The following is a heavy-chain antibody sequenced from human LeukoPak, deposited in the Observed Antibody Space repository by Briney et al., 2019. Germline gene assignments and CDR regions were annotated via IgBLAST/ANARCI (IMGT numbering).Heavy chain of an antibody. CDR2: IYHSGST. D-gene: IGHD2-2*01. Sequence: SETLSLTRAVSGYSISSGYYWGWIRQPPGKGLEWIGSIYHSGSTYYNPSLKSRVTISVDTSKNQFSLKLSSVTAADTAVYYCAGLGGTKGYWGQGTLVTVSS. V-gene: IGHV4-38-2*01. CDR3: AGLGGTKGY. J-gene: IGHJ4*02. CDR1: GYSISSGYY.